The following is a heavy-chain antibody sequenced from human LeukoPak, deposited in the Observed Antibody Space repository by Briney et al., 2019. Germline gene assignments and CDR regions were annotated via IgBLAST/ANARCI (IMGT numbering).Heavy chain of an antibody. CDR2: IYHSGST. Sequence: SETLSLTCAVSGYSISSGYYWGWIRQPPGKGLEWIGSIYHSGSTYYNPSLKSRVTISVDTSKNQFSLKLSSVTAADTAVYYCARGYDYGGNSGGFDYWGQGTLVTVSS. CDR3: ARGYDYGGNSGGFDY. D-gene: IGHD4-23*01. V-gene: IGHV4-38-2*01. CDR1: GYSISSGYY. J-gene: IGHJ4*02.